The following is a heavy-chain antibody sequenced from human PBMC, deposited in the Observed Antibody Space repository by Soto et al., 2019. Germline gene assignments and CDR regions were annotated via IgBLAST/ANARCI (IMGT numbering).Heavy chain of an antibody. D-gene: IGHD2-2*01. CDR3: SRYCASTNCYPGY. CDR1: GFTFGDYA. V-gene: IGHV3-49*03. CDR2: IRSKAYGGTT. Sequence: GGSLRLSCTASGFTFGDYAMNWFRQAPGKGLEWVGFIRSKAYGGTTEYAASVKGRFTISRDDSKSIAYLQMNSLKTEDTAVYYCSRYCASTNCYPGYWGQGSLVIVSS. J-gene: IGHJ4*02.